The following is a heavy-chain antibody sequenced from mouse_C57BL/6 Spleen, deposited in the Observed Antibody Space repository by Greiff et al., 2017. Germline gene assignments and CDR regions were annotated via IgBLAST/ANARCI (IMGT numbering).Heavy chain of an antibody. Sequence: QVQLQQSGAELVRPGASVKLSCKASGYTFTDYYINWVKQRPGQGLEWIARIYPGSGNTYYNEKFKGKATLTADKSSSTAYMQLSSLTSEASAVYCACTVVAHYYAMDYWGQGTSVTVSS. D-gene: IGHD1-1*01. J-gene: IGHJ4*01. V-gene: IGHV1-76*01. CDR3: CTVVAHYYAMDY. CDR1: GYTFTDYY. CDR2: IYPGSGNT.